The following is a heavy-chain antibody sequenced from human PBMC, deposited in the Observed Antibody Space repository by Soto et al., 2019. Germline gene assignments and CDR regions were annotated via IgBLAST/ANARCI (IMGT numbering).Heavy chain of an antibody. CDR1: GGSISSYY. V-gene: IGHV4-59*01. J-gene: IGHJ4*02. CDR2: IYYSGST. Sequence: PSETLSLTCPVSGGSISSYYWSWIRQPPGKGLEWIGYIYYSGSTNYNPSLKSRVTISVDTSKNQFSLKLSSVTAADTAVYYCATVRYSSGWYVFDYWGQGTLVTVSS. D-gene: IGHD6-19*01. CDR3: ATVRYSSGWYVFDY.